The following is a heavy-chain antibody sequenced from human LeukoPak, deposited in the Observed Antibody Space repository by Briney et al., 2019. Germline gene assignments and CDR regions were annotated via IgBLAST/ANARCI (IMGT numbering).Heavy chain of an antibody. J-gene: IGHJ4*02. Sequence: GGSLRLSCTASGFTFSDYAMHWVRQAPGKGLEWVAVISDDGRNKYYADSVKGRFTITRDNSKNTLSLQMNSLRDEDTAIYYCARGRVRSHRTAPEYWGQGTLVTVSS. CDR3: ARGRVRSHRTAPEY. CDR2: ISDDGRNK. CDR1: GFTFSDYA. D-gene: IGHD1-1*01. V-gene: IGHV3-30*03.